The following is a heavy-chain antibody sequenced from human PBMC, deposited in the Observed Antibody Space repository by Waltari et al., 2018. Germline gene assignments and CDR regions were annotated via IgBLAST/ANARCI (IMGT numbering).Heavy chain of an antibody. J-gene: IGHJ4*02. CDR3: ARHMLALGDGDS. D-gene: IGHD1-26*01. CDR1: GCTFCICA. Sequence: QVQLVESGGGVVQPGGSLRLSWAASGCTFCICAMQWVRQAPGKGLEWVAFVSIDGRSQYYRDSVKGRFTISRDNSENTVYLQMNSLRPEDTAVYYCARHMLALGDGDSWGQGTVVTVSS. V-gene: IGHV3-30*02. CDR2: VSIDGRSQ.